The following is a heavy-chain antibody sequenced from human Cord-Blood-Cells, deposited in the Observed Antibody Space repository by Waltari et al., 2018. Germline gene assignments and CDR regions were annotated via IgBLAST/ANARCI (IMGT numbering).Heavy chain of an antibody. CDR3: ARDWSDFDY. Sequence: GVDQPGRSLRLSCAASGFTFSSYGMHWVRQAPGKGLEWVAVIWYDGSNKYYAASVKGRFTISRDNSKNTLYLQMNSLRAEDTAVYYCARDWSDFDYWGQGTLVTVSS. J-gene: IGHJ4*02. CDR2: IWYDGSNK. V-gene: IGHV3-33*01. CDR1: GFTFSSYG. D-gene: IGHD3-3*01.